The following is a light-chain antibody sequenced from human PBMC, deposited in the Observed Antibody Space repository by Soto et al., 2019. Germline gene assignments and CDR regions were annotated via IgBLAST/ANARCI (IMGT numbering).Light chain of an antibody. CDR2: EVS. CDR3: SSGAGSNNPYV. Sequence: QSALTQPPSASGSPGQSVTISCTGTSSDVGGCKFVSWYQQHPGKAPKLMIYEVSKRPSGVPDRFSGSKSGNTASLTVSGLQAEDEADSYGSSGAGSNNPYVVCTGTKVTVL. J-gene: IGLJ1*01. CDR1: SSDVGGCKF. V-gene: IGLV2-8*01.